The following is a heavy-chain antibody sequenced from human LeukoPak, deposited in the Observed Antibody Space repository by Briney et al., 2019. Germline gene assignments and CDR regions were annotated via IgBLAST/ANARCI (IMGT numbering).Heavy chain of an antibody. J-gene: IGHJ3*02. D-gene: IGHD2-2*01. CDR2: IYYSGST. CDR1: GGSISSYY. Sequence: SETLSLTCTVSGGSISSYYWSWIRQPPGKGLEWIGYIYYSGSTNYNPSLKSRVTISVDTSKNQFSLKLSSVTAADTAVYYCARTRGGVVSAAILDAFDIWGQGTMVTVSS. V-gene: IGHV4-59*01. CDR3: ARTRGGVVSAAILDAFDI.